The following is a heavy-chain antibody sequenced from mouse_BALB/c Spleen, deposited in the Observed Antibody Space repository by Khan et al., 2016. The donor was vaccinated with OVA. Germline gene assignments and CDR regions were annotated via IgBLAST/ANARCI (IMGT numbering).Heavy chain of an antibody. Sequence: EVELVESGPGLVKPSQSLSLTCTVTGYSITSGYAWNWIRQFPGNKLEWMGYISYSGVTSNTPSLKSRISITRATSKHQFFLQLNSVTTEDTATYYCASGYDYGYDFDYWGQGTTLTVSS. CDR3: ASGYDYGYDFDY. J-gene: IGHJ2*01. CDR2: ISYSGVT. V-gene: IGHV3-2*02. D-gene: IGHD1-1*01. CDR1: GYSITSGYA.